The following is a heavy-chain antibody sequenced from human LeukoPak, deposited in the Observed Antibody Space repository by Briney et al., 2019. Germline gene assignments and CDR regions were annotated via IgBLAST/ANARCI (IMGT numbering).Heavy chain of an antibody. J-gene: IGHJ4*02. CDR1: GFTFSSYA. CDR3: ATSGVIAFGGLIVTSLDY. D-gene: IGHD3-16*02. CDR2: ISYDGSNK. Sequence: GGSLRLSCAASGFTFSSYAMHWVRQAPGKGLEWVAVISYDGSNKYYADSVKGRFTISRDNSKNTLYLQMNSLRSEDTAVYYCATSGVIAFGGLIVTSLDYWGQGTLVTVSS. V-gene: IGHV3-30-3*01.